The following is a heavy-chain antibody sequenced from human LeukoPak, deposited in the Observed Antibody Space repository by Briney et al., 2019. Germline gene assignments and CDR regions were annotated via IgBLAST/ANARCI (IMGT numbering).Heavy chain of an antibody. V-gene: IGHV4-30-2*01. Sequence: SETLSLTCAVSGGSTSSGGYSWSWIRQPPGKGLEWIGYIYHSGSTYYNPSLKSRVTISVDRSKNQFSLKLSSVTAADTAVYYCARARYYGSGSYWQYYFDYWGQGTLVTVSS. CDR1: GGSTSSGGYS. CDR2: IYHSGST. J-gene: IGHJ4*02. CDR3: ARARYYGSGSYWQYYFDY. D-gene: IGHD3-10*01.